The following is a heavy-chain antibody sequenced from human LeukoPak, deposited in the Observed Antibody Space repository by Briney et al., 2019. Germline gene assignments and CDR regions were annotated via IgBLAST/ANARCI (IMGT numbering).Heavy chain of an antibody. CDR3: ARLVARAH. V-gene: IGHV5-10-1*01. CDR1: GYSFTTYW. J-gene: IGHJ4*02. Sequence: RESLKISCMASGYSFTTYWISWLGRMPGKGLEWKGRIDPSDSYTNHSPSFQGHVTISVDKSTSTAYLQWSTLKASDTDIYYCARLVARAHSGQGTLITVSS. D-gene: IGHD3-10*01. CDR2: IDPSDSYT.